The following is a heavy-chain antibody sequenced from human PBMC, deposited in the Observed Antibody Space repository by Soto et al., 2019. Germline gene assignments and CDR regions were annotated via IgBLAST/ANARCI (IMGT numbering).Heavy chain of an antibody. CDR2: INDRGSI. V-gene: IGHV4-34*01. CDR3: ERESHDILTGPPWVSYFEI. CDR1: GGSFSGYY. Sequence: VQLQQWGAGPLRPLETLSLTCGVSGGSFSGYYWAWSRQSPGKWLVWIGEINDRGSINYNASLKSRVSISVSTSKKHSSLHLRSVTDSYSAVYYGERESHDILTGPPWVSYFEIWGRGMLVTVSS. J-gene: IGHJ2*01. D-gene: IGHD3-9*01.